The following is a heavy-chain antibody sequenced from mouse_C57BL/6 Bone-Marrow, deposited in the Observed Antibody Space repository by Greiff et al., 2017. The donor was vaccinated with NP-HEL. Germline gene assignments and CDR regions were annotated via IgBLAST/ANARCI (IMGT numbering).Heavy chain of an antibody. Sequence: VKLQQSGAELARPGASVKLSCKASGYTFTSYGISWVKQRTGQGLEWIGEIYPRSGNTYYNEKFKGKATLTADKSSSTAYMELRSLTSEDSAVYFCARNYYGSSGAYWGQGTLVTVSA. CDR2: IYPRSGNT. V-gene: IGHV1-81*01. CDR3: ARNYYGSSGAY. CDR1: GYTFTSYG. D-gene: IGHD1-1*01. J-gene: IGHJ3*01.